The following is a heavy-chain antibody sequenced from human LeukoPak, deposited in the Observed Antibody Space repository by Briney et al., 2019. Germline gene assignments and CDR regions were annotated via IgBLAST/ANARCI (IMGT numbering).Heavy chain of an antibody. CDR2: MNPNSGNT. CDR3: ARLISQIYDFWSGYYYYMDV. Sequence: ASVKVSCKASGYTFTSYDINWVRQATGQGLDWMGWMNPNSGNTGYAQKFQGRVTMTRNTSISTAYMELSSLRSEDTAVYYCARLISQIYDFWSGYYYYMDVWGKGTTVTVSS. CDR1: GYTFTSYD. D-gene: IGHD3-3*01. V-gene: IGHV1-8*01. J-gene: IGHJ6*03.